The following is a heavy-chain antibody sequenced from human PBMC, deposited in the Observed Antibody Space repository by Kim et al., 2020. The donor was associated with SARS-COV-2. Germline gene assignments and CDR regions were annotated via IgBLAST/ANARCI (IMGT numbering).Heavy chain of an antibody. V-gene: IGHV3-30*03. D-gene: IGHD1-7*01. J-gene: IGHJ5*02. CDR3: VRANYHWFDP. CDR2: ISNDGSEK. Sequence: LSLTCAASGFTFSNLGMQWVRQAPDKGLEWVAFISNDGSEKSYADSVKGRFTISRDNSQSTLYLQMTSLRGDDTAVYYCVRANYHWFDPWGQGTQVTVSS. CDR1: GFTFSNLG.